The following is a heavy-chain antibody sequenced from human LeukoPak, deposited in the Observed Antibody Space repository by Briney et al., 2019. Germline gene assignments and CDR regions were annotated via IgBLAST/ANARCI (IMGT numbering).Heavy chain of an antibody. V-gene: IGHV1-2*06. D-gene: IGHD3-9*01. Sequence: ASVTVSCKASGYTFTGYYMHWVRQAPGQGLEWMGRINPNSGGTNYAQKFQGRVTMTRDTSISTAYMELSRLRSDDTAVYYCARVTRDILTGYYYYFDYWGQGTLVTVSS. J-gene: IGHJ4*02. CDR1: GYTFTGYY. CDR2: INPNSGGT. CDR3: ARVTRDILTGYYYYFDY.